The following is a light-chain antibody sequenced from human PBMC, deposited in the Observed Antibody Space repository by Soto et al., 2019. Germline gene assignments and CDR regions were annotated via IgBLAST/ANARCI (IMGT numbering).Light chain of an antibody. Sequence: QSALTQPASVSGSPGQSITISCTGTRSDFGNYNFVSWYQQHPGKAPKLMIYEGNKRPSGVSNRFFGSKSDNRASLTISGLQAEDEADYSCCSYATNSVVFGEGTKLTVL. CDR2: EGN. V-gene: IGLV2-23*01. CDR1: RSDFGNYNF. CDR3: CSYATNSVV. J-gene: IGLJ2*01.